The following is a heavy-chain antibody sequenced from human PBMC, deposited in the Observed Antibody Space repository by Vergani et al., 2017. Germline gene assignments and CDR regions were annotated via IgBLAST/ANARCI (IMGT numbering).Heavy chain of an antibody. CDR2: ISWNSGSI. D-gene: IGHD6-19*01. CDR3: AKVSSGWYGYFQH. Sequence: EVQLVESGGGLVQPGRSLRLSCAASGFTFDDYAMHWVRQAPGKGLEWVSGISWNSGSIGYADSVKGRFTISRDNAKNSLYLQMNSLSAEDTALYYCAKVSSGWYGYFQHWGQGTLVTVSS. V-gene: IGHV3-9*01. CDR1: GFTFDDYA. J-gene: IGHJ1*01.